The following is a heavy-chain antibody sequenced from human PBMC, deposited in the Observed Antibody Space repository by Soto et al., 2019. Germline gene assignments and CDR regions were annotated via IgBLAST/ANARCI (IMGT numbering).Heavy chain of an antibody. CDR2: IYYSGST. CDR1: GGSISSGDYY. D-gene: IGHD3-10*02. Sequence: PSETLSLTCTVSGGSISSGDYYWRWIRQPPGKGLEWIGYIYYSGSTYYNPSLKSRVTISVDTSKNQFSLKLSSVTAADTAVYYCAREVFGESYYGMDVWGQGTTVTVSS. J-gene: IGHJ6*02. V-gene: IGHV4-30-4*01. CDR3: AREVFGESYYGMDV.